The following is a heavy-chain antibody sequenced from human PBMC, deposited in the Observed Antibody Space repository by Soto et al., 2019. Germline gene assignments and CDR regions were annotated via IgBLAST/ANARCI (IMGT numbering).Heavy chain of an antibody. CDR2: ISSSSIYI. CDR3: AGRYYYGSGSYPLDY. D-gene: IGHD3-10*01. J-gene: IGHJ4*02. Sequence: PGGSLRLSCAASGFTFSSYSMNWVRQAPGKGLEWVSSISSSSIYIYYADSVKGRFTISRDNAKNSLYLQMNSLRAEDTAVYYCAGRYYYGSGSYPLDYWGQGTLVTVSS. CDR1: GFTFSSYS. V-gene: IGHV3-21*01.